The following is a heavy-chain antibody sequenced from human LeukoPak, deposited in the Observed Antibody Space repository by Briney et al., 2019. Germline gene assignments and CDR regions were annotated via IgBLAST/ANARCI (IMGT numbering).Heavy chain of an antibody. CDR2: IYTSGST. Sequence: SETLSLTCTVSGGSISSYYWSWIRQPAGKGLEWIGRIYTSGSTNYNPSLKSRVTMSVDTSKNQFSLKLSSVTAADTAVYYCARAHLEYSSSSKYYYYMDVWGKGTTVTVSS. CDR1: GGSISSYY. V-gene: IGHV4-4*07. CDR3: ARAHLEYSSSSKYYYYMDV. D-gene: IGHD6-6*01. J-gene: IGHJ6*03.